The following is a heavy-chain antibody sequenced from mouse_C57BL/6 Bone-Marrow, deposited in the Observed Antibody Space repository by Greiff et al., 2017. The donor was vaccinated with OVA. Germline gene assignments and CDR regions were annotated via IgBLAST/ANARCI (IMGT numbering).Heavy chain of an antibody. J-gene: IGHJ1*03. D-gene: IGHD1-1*01. CDR3: ATHYYGSSYGWYFDV. CDR1: GFNIKDYY. CDR2: IDPEDGET. V-gene: IGHV14-2*01. Sequence: EVKLVESGAELVKPGASVKLSCTASGFNIKDYYMHWVKQRTEQGLEWIGRIDPEDGETKYAPKFQGKATITADTSSNTAYLQLSSLTSEDTAVYYCATHYYGSSYGWYFDVWGTGTTVTVSS.